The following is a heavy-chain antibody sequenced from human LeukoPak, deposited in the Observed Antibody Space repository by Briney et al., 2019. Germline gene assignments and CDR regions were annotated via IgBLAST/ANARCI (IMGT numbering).Heavy chain of an antibody. CDR3: ARAIVGATNDLSLPLAIDY. CDR1: GFTVSSNY. Sequence: PGGSLRLSCAASGFTVSSNYMSWVRQAPGKGLEWVSVIYSGGSTYYADSVKGRFTISRDNSKNTLYLQMNSLRAEDTAVYYCARAIVGATNDLSLPLAIDYWGQGTLVTVSS. V-gene: IGHV3-66*01. CDR2: IYSGGST. J-gene: IGHJ4*02. D-gene: IGHD1-26*01.